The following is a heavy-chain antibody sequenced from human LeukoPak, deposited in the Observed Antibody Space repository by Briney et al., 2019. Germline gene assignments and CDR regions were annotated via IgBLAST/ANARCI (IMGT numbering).Heavy chain of an antibody. CDR1: SGSISSNSYY. CDR2: FHFSGST. D-gene: IGHD4-17*01. CDR3: ARQSDYGFDY. Sequence: PSETLSLTCTVSSGSISSNSYYWGWIRQPPEKGLEWIASFHFSGSTYYNPSLKSRVTIYVHTSKNQVSLNLNSVTAADTAVYYCARQSDYGFDYWGQGTLVTVSS. J-gene: IGHJ4*02. V-gene: IGHV4-39*01.